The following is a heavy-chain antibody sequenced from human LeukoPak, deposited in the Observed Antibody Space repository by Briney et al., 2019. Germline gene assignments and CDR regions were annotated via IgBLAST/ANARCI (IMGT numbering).Heavy chain of an antibody. CDR2: ISAYNGNT. D-gene: IGHD6-13*01. Sequence: ASVKVSCKASGYTFTSYGISWVRQAPGQGLEWMGWISAYNGNTNYAQKLQGRVTITTDTSTSTAYMELRSLRSDDTAVYYCARDSSSWTYYYYGMDVWGQGTTVTVSS. J-gene: IGHJ6*02. CDR1: GYTFTSYG. V-gene: IGHV1-18*01. CDR3: ARDSSSWTYYYYGMDV.